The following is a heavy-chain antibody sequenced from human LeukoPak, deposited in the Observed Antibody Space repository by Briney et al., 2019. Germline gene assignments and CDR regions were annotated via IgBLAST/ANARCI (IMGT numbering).Heavy chain of an antibody. Sequence: GSLRLSCVASGFTFSNYWMSWVRQAPGKGLEWVANINQDGSDKYYVDSVKGRFTISRDNAKNSLYLQMNSLRAEDTAVYYCARGKGYYGSGSYYTYWGQGTLVTVSS. CDR3: ARGKGYYGSGSYYTY. D-gene: IGHD3-10*01. J-gene: IGHJ4*02. CDR2: INQDGSDK. V-gene: IGHV3-7*01. CDR1: GFTFSNYW.